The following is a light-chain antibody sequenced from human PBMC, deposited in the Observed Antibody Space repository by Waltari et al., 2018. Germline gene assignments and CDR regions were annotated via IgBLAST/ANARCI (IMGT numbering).Light chain of an antibody. J-gene: IGLJ3*02. Sequence: QPVLTLPPSASGTPGQVVSFSCSGSSSNVGNNYVYWYQQLPGTAPKPRIYKNDQRPSGVPDRFFGCKSGTSASLVISGLRSEDEGHYTCATWDDSLNSWVFGGGTKLTIL. CDR1: SSNVGNNY. V-gene: IGLV1-47*01. CDR3: ATWDDSLNSWV. CDR2: KND.